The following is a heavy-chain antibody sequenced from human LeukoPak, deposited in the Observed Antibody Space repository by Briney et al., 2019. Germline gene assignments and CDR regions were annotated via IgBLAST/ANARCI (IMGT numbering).Heavy chain of an antibody. CDR1: GFTFSDYY. D-gene: IGHD3-22*01. V-gene: IGHV3-11*04. CDR2: ISSSAVTI. CDR3: ARGGYSVRKFDWFDP. Sequence: GGSLRLPCAASGFTFSDYYMSWIRQAPGKGLEWVSYISSSAVTIYYADSVKGRFTISRDNAKNSLYLQMNSLRAEDTAVYYCARGGYSVRKFDWFDPWGQGTLVTVSS. J-gene: IGHJ5*02.